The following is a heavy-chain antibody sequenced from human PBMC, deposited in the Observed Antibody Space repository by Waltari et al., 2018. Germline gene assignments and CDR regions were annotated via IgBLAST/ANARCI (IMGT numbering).Heavy chain of an antibody. CDR2: SSAYNGNT. CDR1: GYTFTRYD. CDR3: ARDEGYYYDNSGYYSFDY. D-gene: IGHD3-22*01. Sequence: QVQLVQSGAEVKKPGASVKVSCKASGYTFTRYDISGVRQAPGQGLEWMGWSSAYNGNTNDAPTLQCRASRTTDTATSTAYMELRSLRSDDTAVYYCARDEGYYYDNSGYYSFDYWGQGTLVTVSS. J-gene: IGHJ4*02. V-gene: IGHV1-18*01.